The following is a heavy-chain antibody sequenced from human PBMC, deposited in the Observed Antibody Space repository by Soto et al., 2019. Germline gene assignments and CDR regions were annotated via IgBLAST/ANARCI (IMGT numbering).Heavy chain of an antibody. D-gene: IGHD5-18*01. V-gene: IGHV4-59*08. CDR2: IYYRGST. Sequence: SETLSLTCTVSGGSISSYYWSWIRQPPGKGLEWIGYIYYRGSTNYNPSLKSRVTISVDTSKNQFSLKLSSVTAADTAVYYCARRYGFFFDYGGQGTLVTVSS. CDR3: ARRYGFFFDY. J-gene: IGHJ4*02. CDR1: GGSISSYY.